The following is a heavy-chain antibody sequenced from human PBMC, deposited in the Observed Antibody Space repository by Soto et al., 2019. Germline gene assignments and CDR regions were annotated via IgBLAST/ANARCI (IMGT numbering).Heavy chain of an antibody. J-gene: IGHJ6*02. CDR2: INPDSGDT. Sequence: SVKDSCKASGYTFTTDYIHWRRQAPVQGLEWMGWINPDSGDTKYPQTFQGRVTMTRDTSISTAYMELTSLRSDDTAVYYCARAVHSSSSPPFYSYYYGLDVWGQGTTVTVSS. CDR1: GYTFTTDY. D-gene: IGHD6-6*01. V-gene: IGHV1-2*02. CDR3: ARAVHSSSSPPFYSYYYGLDV.